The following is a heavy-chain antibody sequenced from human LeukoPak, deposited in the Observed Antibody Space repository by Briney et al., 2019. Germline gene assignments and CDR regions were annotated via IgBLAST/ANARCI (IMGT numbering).Heavy chain of an antibody. J-gene: IGHJ4*02. Sequence: GRSLRLSCAASGFTFDDYAMHWVRLAPGKGLEWVSGISWNSGSIGYADSVKGRFTISRDNAKNSLYLQMNSLRAEDTALYYCAKDPSYSSGWFGFDYWGQGTLVTVSS. CDR3: AKDPSYSSGWFGFDY. CDR1: GFTFDDYA. CDR2: ISWNSGSI. D-gene: IGHD6-19*01. V-gene: IGHV3-9*01.